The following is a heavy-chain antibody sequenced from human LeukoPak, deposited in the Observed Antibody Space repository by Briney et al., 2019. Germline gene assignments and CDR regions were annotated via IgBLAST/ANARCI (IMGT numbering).Heavy chain of an antibody. V-gene: IGHV3-21*01. J-gene: IGHJ4*02. CDR3: AREITLESIGWYGYFDY. CDR1: GFTFSSYS. D-gene: IGHD6-19*01. CDR2: ISSSSSYI. Sequence: PGRSLRLSRAASGFTFSSYSMNWVPHAPGKGLELVSSISSSSSYIYDADSVKGLFTISRDNAKNSLYLRMNSLRAEDTGVYYCAREITLESIGWYGYFDYWGQGTLVTVSS.